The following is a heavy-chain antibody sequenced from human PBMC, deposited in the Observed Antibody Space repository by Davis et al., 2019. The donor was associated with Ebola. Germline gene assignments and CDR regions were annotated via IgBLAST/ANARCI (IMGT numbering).Heavy chain of an antibody. Sequence: WGSLRLSCTDSVITFSSYAMTWVRQAPGKGLEWVSAISVSGGSTYYADSVKGRFTISRDNSKKTLYLQMNSLRAEDTAVYYCAKSGLSFGVVKYHYGMDVWGKGTTVTVSS. J-gene: IGHJ6*04. CDR1: VITFSSYA. CDR2: ISVSGGST. V-gene: IGHV3-23*01. CDR3: AKSGLSFGVVKYHYGMDV. D-gene: IGHD3-3*01.